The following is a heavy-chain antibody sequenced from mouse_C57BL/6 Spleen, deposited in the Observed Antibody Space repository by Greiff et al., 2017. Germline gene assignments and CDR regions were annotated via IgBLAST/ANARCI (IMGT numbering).Heavy chain of an antibody. CDR1: GFTFNTYA. CDR3: VRDYNYGSSPMDY. J-gene: IGHJ4*01. Sequence: DVQLVESGGGLVQPKGSLKLSCAASGFTFNTYAMHWVRQAPGKGLEWVARISSKSSNYATYYADSVKDRFTISRDDSQSMLYLQMNNLKTEDTAMYYCVRDYNYGSSPMDYWGQGTSVTVSS. V-gene: IGHV10-3*01. D-gene: IGHD1-1*01. CDR2: ISSKSSNYAT.